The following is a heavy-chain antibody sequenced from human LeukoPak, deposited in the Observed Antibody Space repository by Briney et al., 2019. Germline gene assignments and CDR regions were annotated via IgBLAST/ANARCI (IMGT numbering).Heavy chain of an antibody. V-gene: IGHV4-34*01. D-gene: IGHD3-10*01. Sequence: IPSETLSLTCAVYGGSFSGYYWSWIRQPPGKGLEWIGEINHSGSTNYNPSLKSRVTISVDTSKNQFSLKLSSVTAADTAVYYCARTTMVRGTYYMDVWGKGTTVTISS. J-gene: IGHJ6*03. CDR3: ARTTMVRGTYYMDV. CDR1: GGSFSGYY. CDR2: INHSGST.